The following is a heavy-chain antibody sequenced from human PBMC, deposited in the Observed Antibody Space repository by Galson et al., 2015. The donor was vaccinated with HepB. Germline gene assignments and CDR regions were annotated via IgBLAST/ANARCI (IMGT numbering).Heavy chain of an antibody. CDR3: ARVGVAAAGSVKGAFDI. D-gene: IGHD6-13*01. Sequence: QSGAEVKKPGESLKISCKGSGSSFTTYWIGWVRQMPGKGLEWMGIIYPSNSDTRYSPSFQDQVTISADKSISTAYLQWSSLKASDTAMYYCARVGVAAAGSVKGAFDIWGQGTLVTVSS. CDR1: GSSFTTYW. CDR2: IYPSNSDT. V-gene: IGHV5-51*01. J-gene: IGHJ3*02.